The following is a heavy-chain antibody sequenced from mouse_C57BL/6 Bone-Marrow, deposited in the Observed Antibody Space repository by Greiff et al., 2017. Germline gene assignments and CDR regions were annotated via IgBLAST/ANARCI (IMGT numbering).Heavy chain of an antibody. CDR3: ARTSYDNDGYYSAMYY. V-gene: IGHV2-9-1*01. J-gene: IGHJ4*01. CDR1: GFSLPSYA. CDR2: IWIGGGT. Sequence: VQGVESGPGLVAPSQRLSITCTVSGFSLPSYAISWVRKPPGKGLELLGVIWIGGGTNSNSAIQSRLSISKDNAKRQVFLEMNSLKTDDTARYYCARTSYDNDGYYSAMYYWGQGTSVTVSS. D-gene: IGHD2-4*01.